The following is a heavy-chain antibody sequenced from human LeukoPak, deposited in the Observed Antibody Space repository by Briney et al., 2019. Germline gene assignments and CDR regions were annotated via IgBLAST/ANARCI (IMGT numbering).Heavy chain of an antibody. CDR2: IRYDGSNK. J-gene: IGHJ4*02. V-gene: IGHV3-30*02. CDR3: AKGAKKDIVVVPAARMPDY. D-gene: IGHD2-2*01. Sequence: GGSLRLSCAASGFTFSSYGMHWVRQAPGKGLEWVAFIRYDGSNKYYADSVKGRFTISRDNSKNTLYLQMNSLRAEDTAVYYCAKGAKKDIVVVPAARMPDYWGQGTLVTVSS. CDR1: GFTFSSYG.